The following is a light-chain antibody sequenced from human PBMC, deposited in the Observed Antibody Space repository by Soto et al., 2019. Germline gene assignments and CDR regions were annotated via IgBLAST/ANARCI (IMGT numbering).Light chain of an antibody. CDR2: DAS. CDR3: QQRNNWPPSFT. CDR1: QRVSSY. J-gene: IGKJ3*01. V-gene: IGKV3-11*01. Sequence: EIVLTQSPATLSFSPGERATLSCRASQRVSSYLAWYQQKPGQAPRLLIDDASNRATGITARFSGSGSGPDFTLTISSLDPEDFAVYYCQQRNNWPPSFTFGPGTKVDIK.